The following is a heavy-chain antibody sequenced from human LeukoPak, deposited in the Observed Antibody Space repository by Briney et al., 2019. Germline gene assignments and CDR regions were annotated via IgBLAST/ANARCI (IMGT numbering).Heavy chain of an antibody. CDR3: AKDRGSTPRYGMDV. V-gene: IGHV3-9*01. D-gene: IGHD5/OR15-5a*01. J-gene: IGHJ6*02. Sequence: DPGRSLRLSCAASGFTFDDYAMHWVRHVPGKGLEWVSGISWNSGSIDYADSVKGRFTISRDNAKKSLYLQMNSLRAEDTALYYCAKDRGSTPRYGMDVWGQGTTVTVSS. CDR2: ISWNSGSI. CDR1: GFTFDDYA.